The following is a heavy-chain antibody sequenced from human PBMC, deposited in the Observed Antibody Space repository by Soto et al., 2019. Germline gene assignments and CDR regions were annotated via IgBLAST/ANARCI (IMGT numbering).Heavy chain of an antibody. Sequence: GGSLRLSCAASGFTFSSYSMNWVRQAPGKGLEWVSYISSSSSTIYYADSVKGRFTISRDNAKNSLYLQMNSLRDEDTAVYYYARPLGSYYDSSGYYDAFDIWGQGTMVTVSS. J-gene: IGHJ3*02. D-gene: IGHD3-22*01. CDR3: ARPLGSYYDSSGYYDAFDI. CDR2: ISSSSSTI. CDR1: GFTFSSYS. V-gene: IGHV3-48*02.